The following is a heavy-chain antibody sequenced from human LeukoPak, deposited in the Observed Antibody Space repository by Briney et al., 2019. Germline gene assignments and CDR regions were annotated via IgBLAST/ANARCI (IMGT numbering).Heavy chain of an antibody. CDR3: ARESRDGYNYMDY. CDR1: GFTFSSYG. J-gene: IGHJ4*02. V-gene: IGHV3-30*02. D-gene: IGHD5-24*01. Sequence: GGSLRLSCAASGFTFSSYGMHWVRQAPGKGLEWVAFIRYDGSKKYYADSVKGRFTISRDNSKNTLYLQMNSLRAEDTAVYYCARESRDGYNYMDYWGQGTLVTVSS. CDR2: IRYDGSKK.